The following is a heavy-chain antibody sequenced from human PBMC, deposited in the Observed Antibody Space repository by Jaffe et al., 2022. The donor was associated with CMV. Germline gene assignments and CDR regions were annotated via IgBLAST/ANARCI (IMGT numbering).Heavy chain of an antibody. CDR1: GFTFSSYG. V-gene: IGHV3-33*01. J-gene: IGHJ4*02. Sequence: QVQLVESGGGVVQPGRSLRLSCAASGFTFSSYGMHWVRQAPGKGLEWVAVIWYDGSNKYYADSVKGRFTISRDNSKNTLYLQMNSLRAEDTAVYYCASDSSSSGAFDYWGQGTLVTVSS. CDR2: IWYDGSNK. D-gene: IGHD6-6*01. CDR3: ASDSSSSGAFDY.